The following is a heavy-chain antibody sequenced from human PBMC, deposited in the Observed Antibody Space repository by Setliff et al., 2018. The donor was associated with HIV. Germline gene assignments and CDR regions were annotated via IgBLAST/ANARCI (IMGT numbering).Heavy chain of an antibody. D-gene: IGHD2-2*01. CDR3: ARGESSTWDLAEHFQH. J-gene: IGHJ1*01. V-gene: IGHV4-39*07. CDR2: IYHSGST. Sequence: SETLSLTCIVSGGSISNNSYFWGWIRQPPGKGLEWIGSIYHSGSTYYNPSLKSRLTVSIDTSKNHLSLKVISVSVADTAMYFCARGESSTWDLAEHFQHWGHGTLVTVSS. CDR1: GGSISNNSYF.